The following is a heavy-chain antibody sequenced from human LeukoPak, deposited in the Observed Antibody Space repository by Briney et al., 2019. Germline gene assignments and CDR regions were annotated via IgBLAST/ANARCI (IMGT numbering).Heavy chain of an antibody. D-gene: IGHD2-15*01. CDR3: ARVYCSGGNCYHFDY. V-gene: IGHV4-4*07. Sequence: SETLSLTCTVSGGSISNHYCSWIRQPAGKGLEWIGRIYSSGTTDYNPSLQSRVVMSVDPSQNQVSLKRSAVTAADPAGYYCARVYCSGGNCYHFDYWGQGTLVTVSS. J-gene: IGHJ4*02. CDR2: IYSSGTT. CDR1: GGSISNHY.